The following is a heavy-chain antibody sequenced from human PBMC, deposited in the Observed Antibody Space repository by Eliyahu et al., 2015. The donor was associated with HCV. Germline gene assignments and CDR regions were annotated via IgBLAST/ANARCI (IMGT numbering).Heavy chain of an antibody. CDR3: ARQVYSGSYNFYFDY. Sequence: QLQLQESGPGLVKPSETLSLTCTVSGGSIXSSSYXWGWIRQPPGKGLEWIGSIYYSGSTYYNPSLKSRVTISVDTSKNQFSLKLSSVTAADTAVYYCARQVYSGSYNFYFDYWGQGTLVTVSS. J-gene: IGHJ4*02. D-gene: IGHD1-26*01. CDR2: IYYSGST. V-gene: IGHV4-39*01. CDR1: GGSIXSSSYX.